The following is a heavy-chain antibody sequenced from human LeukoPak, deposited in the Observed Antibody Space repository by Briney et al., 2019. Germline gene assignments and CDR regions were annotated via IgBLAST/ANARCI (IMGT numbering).Heavy chain of an antibody. Sequence: PSGTLSLTCGVSGGSISNTNWWSWVRQPPGKGLEWIGEVNVQGSTNYNPSVKSRFTISGDTSKNKFSLKLSSVTAADTAVYYCASMTSRWATTVEYYYGMDVWGQGTTVTVSS. CDR2: VNVQGST. J-gene: IGHJ6*02. CDR3: ASMTSRWATTVEYYYGMDV. CDR1: GGSISNTNW. V-gene: IGHV4-4*02. D-gene: IGHD4-17*01.